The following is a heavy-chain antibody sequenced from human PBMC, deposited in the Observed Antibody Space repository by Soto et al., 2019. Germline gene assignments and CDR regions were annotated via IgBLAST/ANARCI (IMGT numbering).Heavy chain of an antibody. J-gene: IGHJ5*02. CDR3: ARAEYYDYVWGSPEPRFYP. Sequence: SETLSLTCTVSGGSISSYYWSWIRQPPGKGLEWIGYIYYSGSTYYNPSLKSRVTISVDTSKNQFSLKLSSVTAADTAVYYCARAEYYDYVWGSPEPRFYPWGQGTLVTVS. CDR2: IYYSGST. D-gene: IGHD3-16*01. CDR1: GGSISSYY. V-gene: IGHV4-30-4*01.